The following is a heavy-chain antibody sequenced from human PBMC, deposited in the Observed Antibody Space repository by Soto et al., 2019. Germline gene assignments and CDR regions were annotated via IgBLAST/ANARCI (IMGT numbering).Heavy chain of an antibody. J-gene: IGHJ5*02. D-gene: IGHD6-19*01. CDR3: ARHMDSSGWHQYIYLFDP. V-gene: IGHV4-59*05. CDR1: GGSISSYY. Sequence: SETLSLTCTVSGGSISSYYRSWIRQPPGKGLEWIGSICYSGSTYYNPSLKSRVTISVDTSKNQFSLKLSSVTAADTAVYYCARHMDSSGWHQYIYLFDPWGQGTLVTVSS. CDR2: ICYSGST.